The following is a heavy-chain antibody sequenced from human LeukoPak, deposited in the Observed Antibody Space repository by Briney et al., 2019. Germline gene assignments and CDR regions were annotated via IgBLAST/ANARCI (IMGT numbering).Heavy chain of an antibody. CDR3: ARDPAIFGGYYYMDV. D-gene: IGHD3-3*01. V-gene: IGHV4-39*07. CDR2: IYYSGST. J-gene: IGHJ6*03. Sequence: PSETLSLTCTVSGGSISSSSYYWGWIRQPPGKGLEWIGSIYYSGSTYYNPSLKSRVTISVDTSKNQFSLKLSSVTAADTAVYYCARDPAIFGGYYYMDVWGKGTTVTVSS. CDR1: GGSISSSSYY.